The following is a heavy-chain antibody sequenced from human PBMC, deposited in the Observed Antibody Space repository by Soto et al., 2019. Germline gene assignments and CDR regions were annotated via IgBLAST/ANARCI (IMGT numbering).Heavy chain of an antibody. D-gene: IGHD2-2*01. CDR1: GGTFSSYA. V-gene: IGHV1-69*13. Sequence: SVKVSCKASGGTFSSYAISWVRQAPGQGLEWMGGIIPIFGTANYAQKFQGRVTITADESTSTAYMELSSLRSEDTAVYYCARGEIVVVPAAGYYYYYYGMDVWGQGTTVTVSS. CDR3: ARGEIVVVPAAGYYYYYYGMDV. J-gene: IGHJ6*02. CDR2: IIPIFGTA.